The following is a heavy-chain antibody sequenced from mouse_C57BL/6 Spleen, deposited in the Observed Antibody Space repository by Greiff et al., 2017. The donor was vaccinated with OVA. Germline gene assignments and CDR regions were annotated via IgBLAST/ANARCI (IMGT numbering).Heavy chain of an antibody. CDR2: IWSGVST. J-gene: IGHJ4*01. Sequence: VFGFSFSSYGVPWVRQPPGKGLEWLGVIWSGVSTDYNAAFISRLSISKDNSKIQVFFKMNSLQADDTAIYDCAKEDSPEAMDYWGQGTSVTVSS. D-gene: IGHD2-12*01. CDR1: GFSFSSYG. CDR3: AKEDSPEAMDY. V-gene: IGHV2-4*01.